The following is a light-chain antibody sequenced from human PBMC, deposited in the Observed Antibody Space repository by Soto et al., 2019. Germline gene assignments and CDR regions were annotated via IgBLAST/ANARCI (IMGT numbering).Light chain of an antibody. CDR2: AAS. V-gene: IGKV1-9*01. CDR3: QQVNSYPIT. J-gene: IGKJ5*01. CDR1: QGISNY. Sequence: DIQLTQSPSFLSASVGDRVTITCRASQGISNYLAWYQQKSGKAPKLLIHAASTLQSGVPSSFSGSGSGTEFTLTLSRLQPEDLATYYCQQVNSYPITCGQGTRLEIK.